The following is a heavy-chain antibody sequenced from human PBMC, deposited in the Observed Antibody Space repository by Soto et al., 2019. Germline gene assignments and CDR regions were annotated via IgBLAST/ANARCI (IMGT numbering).Heavy chain of an antibody. CDR1: GFTFSSYA. J-gene: IGHJ4*02. Sequence: EVQLLESGGGLVQPGGSLRLSCAASGFTFSSYAMSWVRQAPGKGLEWVSAISGSGGSTYYADSVKGRFTISRDNSKNTLYLQMNSLRAEDTAVYYCANCGAGCNPHDCYSPNLDYWGQGTLVTVSS. CDR3: ANCGAGCNPHDCYSPNLDY. D-gene: IGHD2-21*02. V-gene: IGHV3-23*01. CDR2: ISGSGGST.